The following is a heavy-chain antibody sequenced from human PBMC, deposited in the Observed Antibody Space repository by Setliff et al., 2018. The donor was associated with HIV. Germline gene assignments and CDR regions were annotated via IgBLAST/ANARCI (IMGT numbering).Heavy chain of an antibody. CDR2: INAGNGNT. D-gene: IGHD3-16*01. Sequence: GASVKVSCKASGYTFSNYVMQWVRQAPGQRLEWMGWINAGNGNTKCSQEFQGRVTMTTDTSTSTAYMELRSLRSDDTAVYYCARDDGGYNYAEAFDVWGQGTMVTVSS. CDR3: ARDDGGYNYAEAFDV. V-gene: IGHV1-3*01. CDR1: GYTFSNYV. J-gene: IGHJ3*01.